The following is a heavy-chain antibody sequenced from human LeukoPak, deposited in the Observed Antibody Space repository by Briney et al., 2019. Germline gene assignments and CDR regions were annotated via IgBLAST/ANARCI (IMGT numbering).Heavy chain of an antibody. CDR1: GNTLTELS. V-gene: IGHV1-24*01. Sequence: ASVKVSCKVSGNTLTELSMHWVRQAPGKGLEWMGGFDPEDGETIYAQKFQGRVTMTEDTSTDTAYMELSSLRSEDTAVYYCAADGPGGQLWLHWGQGTLVTVSS. D-gene: IGHD5-18*01. CDR3: AADGPGGQLWLH. CDR2: FDPEDGET. J-gene: IGHJ4*02.